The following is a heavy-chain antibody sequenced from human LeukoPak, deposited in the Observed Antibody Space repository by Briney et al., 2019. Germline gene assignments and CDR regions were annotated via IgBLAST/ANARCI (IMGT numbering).Heavy chain of an antibody. CDR2: IYYSRTT. Sequence: SETLSLTCTVSGGSISSSPYYWGWLRQPPGKGLEWFGSIYYSRTTHYNPSLESRVTITVDTSKNQFSLKLDSVTAADTAIYYCAKGAGGFSYYNWFDPWGQGTLVTVSS. D-gene: IGHD5-18*01. CDR1: GGSISSSPYY. J-gene: IGHJ5*02. CDR3: AKGAGGFSYYNWFDP. V-gene: IGHV4-39*07.